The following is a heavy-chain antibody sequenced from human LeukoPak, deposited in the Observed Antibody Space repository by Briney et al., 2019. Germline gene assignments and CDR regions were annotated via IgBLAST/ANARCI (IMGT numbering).Heavy chain of an antibody. CDR2: ISPSGGST. V-gene: IGHV1-46*01. Sequence: ASVKVSCKASGYTFTNYYMHWVRQAPGQGLEWMGLISPSGGSTSYAQKFQGRVTMTSDTSTTTVYMELSSLRSEDTAVYYCARERMGATNWFDPWGQGTLVTVSS. CDR3: ARERMGATNWFDP. D-gene: IGHD1-26*01. CDR1: GYTFTNYY. J-gene: IGHJ5*02.